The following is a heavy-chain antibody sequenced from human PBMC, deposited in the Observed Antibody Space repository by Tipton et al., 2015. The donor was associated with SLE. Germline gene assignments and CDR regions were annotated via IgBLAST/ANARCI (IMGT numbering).Heavy chain of an antibody. J-gene: IGHJ4*02. CDR3: ARDLFVDTAMGIFDY. Sequence: GSLRLSCAASGFTFSRYWMSWVRQAPGKGLEWVSYISSSGSTIYYADSVKGRFTISRDNAKNSLYLQMNSLRAEDTAVYYCARDLFVDTAMGIFDYWGQGTLVTVSS. D-gene: IGHD5-18*01. V-gene: IGHV3-48*04. CDR1: GFTFSRYW. CDR2: ISSSGSTI.